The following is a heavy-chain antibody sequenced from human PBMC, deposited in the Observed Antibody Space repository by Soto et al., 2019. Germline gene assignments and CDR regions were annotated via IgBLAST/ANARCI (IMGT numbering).Heavy chain of an antibody. Sequence: ASVKVSCKASGYSFTNYGVTWVRQAPGQGLEWMGWISAFNGNTHYAQNLQGRVTMTTDASTSTAYMELRSLRSDDTAVYYCARDRGVAPPVAGTIIVYYYGMDVWGQGTTVTVSS. D-gene: IGHD6-19*01. J-gene: IGHJ6*02. CDR1: GYSFTNYG. CDR2: ISAFNGNT. CDR3: ARDRGVAPPVAGTIIVYYYGMDV. V-gene: IGHV1-18*01.